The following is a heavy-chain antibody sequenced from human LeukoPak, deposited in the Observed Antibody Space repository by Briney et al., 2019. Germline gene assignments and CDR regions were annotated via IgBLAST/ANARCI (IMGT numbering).Heavy chain of an antibody. J-gene: IGHJ3*02. Sequence: SGTLSLTCAVYGGSSSGYYWSWIRQPPGKGLEWIGEINHSGSTNYNPSLKSRVTISVDTSKNQFSLKLSSVTAADTAVYYCARESPDTAMVTGAFDIWGQGTMVTVSS. CDR2: INHSGST. D-gene: IGHD5-18*01. CDR3: ARESPDTAMVTGAFDI. CDR1: GGSSSGYY. V-gene: IGHV4-34*01.